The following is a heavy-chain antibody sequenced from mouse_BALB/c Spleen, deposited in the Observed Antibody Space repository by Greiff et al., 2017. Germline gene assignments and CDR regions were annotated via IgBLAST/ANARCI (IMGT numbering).Heavy chain of an antibody. CDR3: ARSGITTGAMDY. J-gene: IGHJ4*01. CDR1: GFTFSSFG. Sequence: EVMLVESGGGLVQPGGSRKLSCAASGFTFSSFGMHWVRQAPEKGLEWVAYISSGSSTIYYADTVKGRFTISRDNPKNTLFLQMTSLRSEDTAMYYCARSGITTGAMDYWGQGTSVTVSS. CDR2: ISSGSSTI. V-gene: IGHV5-17*02. D-gene: IGHD1-1*01.